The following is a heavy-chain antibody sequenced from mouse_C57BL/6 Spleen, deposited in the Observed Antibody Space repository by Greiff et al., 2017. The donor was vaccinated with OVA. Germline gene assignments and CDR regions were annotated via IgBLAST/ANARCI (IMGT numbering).Heavy chain of an antibody. J-gene: IGHJ1*03. V-gene: IGHV1-64*01. CDR1: GYTFTSYW. CDR2: IHPNSGST. D-gene: IGHD2-3*01. CDR3: ARYEGGYYVNFDV. Sequence: VQLQQPGAELVKPGASVKLSCKASGYTFTSYWMHWVKQRPGQGLEWIGMIHPNSGSTNYNEKFKSKATLTVDKSSSTAYMQLSSLTSEDSAVYYCARYEGGYYVNFDVWGTGTTVTVSS.